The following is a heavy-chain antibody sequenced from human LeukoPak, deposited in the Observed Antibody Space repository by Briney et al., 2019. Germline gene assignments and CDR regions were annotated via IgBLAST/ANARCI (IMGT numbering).Heavy chain of an antibody. Sequence: PGRSLRLSCAASGFTFSNFGMHWVRQAPGKGLEWMAVISYDGKVTYYADSVKGRFTISRDNSKNTLYLQMTSLRGEDTALYYCAKERDYRVSTSCDYWGQGTQVTVSS. CDR1: GFTFSNFG. J-gene: IGHJ4*02. CDR3: AKERDYRVSTSCDY. D-gene: IGHD3-10*01. CDR2: ISYDGKVT. V-gene: IGHV3-30*18.